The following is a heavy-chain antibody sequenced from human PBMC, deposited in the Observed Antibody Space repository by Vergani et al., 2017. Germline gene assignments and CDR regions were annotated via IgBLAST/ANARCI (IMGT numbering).Heavy chain of an antibody. V-gene: IGHV5-51*01. J-gene: IGHJ6*02. CDR1: GYSFTSYW. Sequence: EVQLVQSGAEVKKPGESLKISCKGSGYSFTSYWIGWVRQMPGKGLEWMGIIYPGDSDTRYSPSFQGQVTISADKSISTAYLQWSSLKASDTAMYYCARRGRYCSSTSCYGGDCYYGMDVWGQGTTVTVSS. CDR2: IYPGDSDT. D-gene: IGHD2-2*01. CDR3: ARRGRYCSSTSCYGGDCYYGMDV.